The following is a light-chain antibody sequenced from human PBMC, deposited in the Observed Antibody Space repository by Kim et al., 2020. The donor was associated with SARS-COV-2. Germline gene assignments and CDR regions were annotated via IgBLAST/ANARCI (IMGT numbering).Light chain of an antibody. CDR2: GSS. CDR1: PSVSSSY. Sequence: PDKTAKLACTPSPSVSSSYFAGYQRHPCQAPRLLIYGSSSRSTDVPDRFSGIVSGTAFTLTISSLEPYGCAVYFCQQYVSLSTFGQETRLEI. CDR3: QQYVSLST. J-gene: IGKJ5*01. V-gene: IGKV3-20*01.